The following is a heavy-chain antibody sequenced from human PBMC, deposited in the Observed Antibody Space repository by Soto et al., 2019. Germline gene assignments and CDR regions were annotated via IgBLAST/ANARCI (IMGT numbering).Heavy chain of an antibody. CDR1: GYSISSGYY. Sequence: ASETLSLTCAVSGYSISSGYYWGWIRQPPGKGLEWNGSIHHSGSTYYKPSLKSRVTISLDTSRNQFSLRLSSVTAADTAVYYCARGGDTMVRGVIIYYYYGMDVWGRGTTVTVSS. D-gene: IGHD3-10*01. V-gene: IGHV4-38-2*01. J-gene: IGHJ6*02. CDR3: ARGGDTMVRGVIIYYYYGMDV. CDR2: IHHSGST.